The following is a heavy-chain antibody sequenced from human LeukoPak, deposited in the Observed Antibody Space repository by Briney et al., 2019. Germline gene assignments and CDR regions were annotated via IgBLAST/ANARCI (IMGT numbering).Heavy chain of an antibody. CDR3: TTAGGAAYGYSGYDYFDY. J-gene: IGHJ4*02. V-gene: IGHV3-15*01. CDR1: GFIFSHAW. D-gene: IGHD5-12*01. CDR2: IYSKTDGGTT. Sequence: TGGSLRLSCAASGFIFSHAWMSWVRQAPGKGLEWVGRIYSKTDGGTTDYAAPVKGRFTISRDDSKNTLYLQMNSLKTEDTAVYYCTTAGGAAYGYSGYDYFDYWGQGTLVTVSS.